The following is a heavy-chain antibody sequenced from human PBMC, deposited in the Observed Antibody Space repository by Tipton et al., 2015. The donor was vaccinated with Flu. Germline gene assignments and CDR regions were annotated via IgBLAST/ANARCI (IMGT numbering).Heavy chain of an antibody. V-gene: IGHV3-64D*06. Sequence: SLRLSCSASGFTFSSYAMHWVRQAPGKGLEYLSIIRSNGGDTYYADSVKGRFTISRDNSKNTLYLQMSSLRAEDTAVYYCVKEDQLLWDRGYYYYYMDVWGKGTTVTVSS. CDR2: IRSNGGDT. D-gene: IGHD2-2*01. J-gene: IGHJ6*03. CDR1: GFTFSSYA. CDR3: VKEDQLLWDRGYYYYYMDV.